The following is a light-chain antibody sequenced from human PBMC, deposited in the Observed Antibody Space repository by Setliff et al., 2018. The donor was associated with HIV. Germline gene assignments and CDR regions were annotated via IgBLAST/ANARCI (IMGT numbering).Light chain of an antibody. Sequence: AVLTQPASLSASPGASASLTCTLRSGINVGTYRIYWFQQKPGSPPQYLMRYMSDSDKQQGSGVPSRFSGSKDASANAGILLISGLQSEDEADYYCMIWHSSAYVFGSGTKVTVL. J-gene: IGLJ1*01. CDR3: MIWHSSAYV. CDR1: SGINVGTYR. V-gene: IGLV5-45*01. CDR2: YMSDSDK.